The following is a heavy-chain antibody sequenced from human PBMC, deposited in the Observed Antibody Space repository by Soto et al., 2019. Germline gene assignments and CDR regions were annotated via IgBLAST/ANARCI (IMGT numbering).Heavy chain of an antibody. Sequence: EVQLVESGGGLVKPGGSLRLSCAASGFTLSRYTMNWVRQAPGKGLEWVSSISSRSSYIHYADSVKGRFTISRDNAKNSLYLQMNSLRAEDTAVYYCARGRGIGASPDNYMDVWGKGTTVTVSS. V-gene: IGHV3-21*01. CDR3: ARGRGIGASPDNYMDV. CDR2: ISSRSSYI. D-gene: IGHD6-13*01. CDR1: GFTLSRYT. J-gene: IGHJ6*03.